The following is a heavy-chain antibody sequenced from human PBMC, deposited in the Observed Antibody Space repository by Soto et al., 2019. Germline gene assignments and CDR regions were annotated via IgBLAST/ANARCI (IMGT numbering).Heavy chain of an antibody. D-gene: IGHD3-16*01. J-gene: IGHJ6*03. CDR3: VKFRGRAYHYYYMDV. CDR2: YGGSGGST. V-gene: IGHV3-23*01. Sequence: DVQLLESGGGLAQRGGSLRLSCAASGFSFSTYGMTWVRQAPGKGLEWVSYGGSGGSTYYADSVKGRFTISRDNSKNTLYLKMNSLRGQDTAVYYCVKFRGRAYHYYYMDVWGNGTTVTVSS. CDR1: GFSFSTYG.